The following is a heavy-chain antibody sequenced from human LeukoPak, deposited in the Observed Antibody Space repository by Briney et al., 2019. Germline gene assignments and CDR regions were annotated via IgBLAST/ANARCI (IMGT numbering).Heavy chain of an antibody. Sequence: GGSLRLSCAASGFTFSSYAMSWVRQAPGEGLEWVSGISGSGGSTCYADSVKGRFTISRDNSRNTLYLQMNSPRAEDTAVYYCAILPGYSSGWYEVNYWGQGTLVTVSS. CDR1: GFTFSSYA. CDR3: AILPGYSSGWYEVNY. V-gene: IGHV3-23*01. D-gene: IGHD6-13*01. CDR2: ISGSGGST. J-gene: IGHJ4*02.